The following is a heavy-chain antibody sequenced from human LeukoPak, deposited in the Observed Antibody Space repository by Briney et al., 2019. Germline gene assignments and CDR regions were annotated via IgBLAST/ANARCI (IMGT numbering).Heavy chain of an antibody. CDR3: ARDRVPYDFWSGSIGDYFDF. CDR2: INTDNGNT. D-gene: IGHD3-3*01. CDR1: GYTFTSYA. V-gene: IGHV1-3*03. J-gene: IGHJ4*02. Sequence: ASVKFSCKASGYTFTSYAIHWVRQAPGQGLVWMGWINTDNGNTKYSQEFQGRVTITRDTSASTAYMELSGPSSEDMAVYYCARDRVPYDFWSGSIGDYFDFWGQGTLVTVSS.